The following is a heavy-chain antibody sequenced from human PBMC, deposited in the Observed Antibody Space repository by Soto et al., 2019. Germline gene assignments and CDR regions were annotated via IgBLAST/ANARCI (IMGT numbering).Heavy chain of an antibody. V-gene: IGHV3-30*18. Sequence: GGSLRLSCAASGFTFSSYGMHWVRQAPCKGLEWVAVISYDGSNKYYADSVKGRFTISRDNSKNTLYLQMNSLRAEDTAVYYCAKDQYYDILTGFDYWGQEPLVTVSS. D-gene: IGHD3-9*01. CDR1: GFTFSSYG. J-gene: IGHJ4*02. CDR3: AKDQYYDILTGFDY. CDR2: ISYDGSNK.